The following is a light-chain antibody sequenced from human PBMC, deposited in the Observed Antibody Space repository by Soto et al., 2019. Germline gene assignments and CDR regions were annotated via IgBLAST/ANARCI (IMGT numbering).Light chain of an antibody. Sequence: QITQSPSSLYVSVCGSVTITGRSSQAIRTALGWYTQKPGKVPKLLIYAASILQSGVSSRFSGSGSGTDFTLTISSLQPEDFATYYCLLDFRYFWAFGQGTRVDIK. V-gene: IGKV1-6*01. CDR2: AAS. CDR1: QAIRTA. J-gene: IGKJ1*01. CDR3: LLDFRYFWA.